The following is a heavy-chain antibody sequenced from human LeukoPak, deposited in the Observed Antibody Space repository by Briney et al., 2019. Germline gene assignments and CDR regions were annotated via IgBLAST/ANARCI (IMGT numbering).Heavy chain of an antibody. V-gene: IGHV4-34*01. D-gene: IGHD5-18*01. Sequence: PSQTLSLTCAVYGGSFSGYYWSWIRQPPGKGLEWIGEINHSGSTNNNPSPKSRVTISVDTSKNQFSLKLSCVTAADTAVYYCARGRRGYSYGYSNDYWGQGTLVTVSS. CDR2: INHSGST. J-gene: IGHJ4*02. CDR3: ARGRRGYSYGYSNDY. CDR1: GGSFSGYY.